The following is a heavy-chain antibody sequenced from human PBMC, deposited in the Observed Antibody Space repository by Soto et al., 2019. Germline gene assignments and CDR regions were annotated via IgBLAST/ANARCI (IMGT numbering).Heavy chain of an antibody. CDR3: ATSSGALAASFPYYFDY. V-gene: IGHV3-11*01. CDR1: GFRFNDYY. J-gene: IGHJ4*02. CDR2: ISSGSSTI. D-gene: IGHD6-25*01. Sequence: VGSRSLSCAAAGFRFNDYYMTWIRQAPGKGLEWVSYISSGSSTIYYAHSVKGRFTISRDNAKNSLYLQMNSLRAEDTAVYYCATSSGALAASFPYYFDYWGQGTLVTVSS.